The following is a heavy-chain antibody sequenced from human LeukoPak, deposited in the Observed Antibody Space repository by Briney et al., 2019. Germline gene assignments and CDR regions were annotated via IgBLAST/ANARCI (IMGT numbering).Heavy chain of an antibody. V-gene: IGHV1-69*13. CDR3: ASRTTVVTPGAFDI. CDR2: IIPIFGTA. Sequence: SVKVSCKASGGTFSSYAISWVRQAPGQGLEWMGGIIPIFGTANYAQKFQGRVTITADESTSTAYMELSSLRSEDTAVYYCASRTTVVTPGAFDIWGQGTMVTVSS. CDR1: GGTFSSYA. J-gene: IGHJ3*02. D-gene: IGHD4-23*01.